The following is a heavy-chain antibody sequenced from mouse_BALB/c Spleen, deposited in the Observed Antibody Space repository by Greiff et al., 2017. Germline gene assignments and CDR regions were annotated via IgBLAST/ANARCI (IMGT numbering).Heavy chain of an antibody. J-gene: IGHJ2*01. CDR2: IDPENGDT. V-gene: IGHV14-4*02. D-gene: IGHD1-1*01. CDR1: GFNIKDYY. Sequence: VQLQQSGAELVRSGASVKLSCTASGFNIKDYYMHWVKQRPEQGLEWIGWIDPENGDTEYAPKFQGKATMTADTSSNTAYLQLSSLTSEDTAVYYCNGGYYGSRDYFDYWGQGTTLTVSS. CDR3: NGGYYGSRDYFDY.